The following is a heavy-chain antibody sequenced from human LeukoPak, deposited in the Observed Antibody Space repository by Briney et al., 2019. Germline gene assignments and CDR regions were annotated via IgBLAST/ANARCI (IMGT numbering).Heavy chain of an antibody. V-gene: IGHV1-69*13. CDR3: AREGSSGYYFGH. Sequence: SVKVSCKASGGTFSSYAISWVRQAPRQGLEWMGGIIPIFGTANYAQKFQGRVTITADESTSTAYMELSSLRSEDTAVYYCAREGSSGYYFGHWGQGTLVTVSS. J-gene: IGHJ4*02. CDR2: IIPIFGTA. CDR1: GGTFSSYA. D-gene: IGHD3-22*01.